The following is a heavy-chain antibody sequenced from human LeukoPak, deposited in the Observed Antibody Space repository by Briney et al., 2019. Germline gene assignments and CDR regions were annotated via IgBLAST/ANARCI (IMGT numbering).Heavy chain of an antibody. CDR1: GFSFGSYS. D-gene: IGHD3-3*01. V-gene: IGHV3-21*01. CDR2: IMSSSRNI. J-gene: IGHJ6*03. Sequence: GGSLRLSCAASGFSFGSYSMNWVRQAPGKALEWVSSIMSSSRNIYYADSVKGRFTISRDNAKNSLYLQLSSLRTEDTAVYYCAATRAPSNGRVLYYMDVWGKGTTVTVSS. CDR3: AATRAPSNGRVLYYMDV.